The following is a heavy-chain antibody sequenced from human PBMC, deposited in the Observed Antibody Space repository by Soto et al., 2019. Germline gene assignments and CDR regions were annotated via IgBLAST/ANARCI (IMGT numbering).Heavy chain of an antibody. CDR3: AWLTASDASWFDP. J-gene: IGHJ5*02. D-gene: IGHD2-21*02. Sequence: QVQLQESGPGLVKPSGTLSLTCAVSGGSISSSNWWSWVRQPPGKGLEWIGEIYHSGSTNYNPSLRHRVTIPVDKSKNQLALKLSSVTAAGTAVYYCAWLTASDASWFDPWGQGTLVTVFS. CDR2: IYHSGST. CDR1: GGSISSSNW. V-gene: IGHV4-4*02.